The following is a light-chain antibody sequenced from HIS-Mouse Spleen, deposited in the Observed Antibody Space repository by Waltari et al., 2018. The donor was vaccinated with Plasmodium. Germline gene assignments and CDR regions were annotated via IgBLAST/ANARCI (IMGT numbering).Light chain of an antibody. CDR1: SSAVGRYTL. V-gene: IGLV2-23*01. CDR2: DGS. Sequence: QSALTQPASVSGSPGQSIPISCTGTSSAVGRYTLVSWHKQHPGTAPKLMIYDGSKRPSGVSNRFSGSKSGNTASLTIAGLQAEDEADYYCCSYAGSSTLVFGGGTKLTVL. J-gene: IGLJ2*01. CDR3: CSYAGSSTLV.